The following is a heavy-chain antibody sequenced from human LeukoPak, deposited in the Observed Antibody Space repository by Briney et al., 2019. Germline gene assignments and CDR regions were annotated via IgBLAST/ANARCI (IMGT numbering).Heavy chain of an antibody. CDR2: IYTSGST. Sequence: SETLSLTCTVSGGSISSGSYYWSWIRQPAGKGLEWIGRIYTSGSTNYNPSLKSRVTITVDTSKNQFSLKLSSVTAADTAVYYCARGGSSGWYSVGTPFDYWGQGTLVTVSS. J-gene: IGHJ4*02. CDR3: ARGGSSGWYSVGTPFDY. CDR1: GGSISSGSYY. D-gene: IGHD6-19*01. V-gene: IGHV4-61*02.